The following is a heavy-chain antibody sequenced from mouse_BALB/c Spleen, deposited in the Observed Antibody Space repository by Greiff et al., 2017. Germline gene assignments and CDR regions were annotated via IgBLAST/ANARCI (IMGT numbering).Heavy chain of an antibody. CDR3: ARADYGSREAFDY. D-gene: IGHD1-1*01. V-gene: IGHV14-3*02. J-gene: IGHJ2*01. CDR2: IDPANGNT. CDR1: GFNIKDTY. Sequence: EVQLQQSGAELVKPGASVKLSCTASGFNIKDTYMHWVKQRPEQGLEWIGRIDPANGNTKYDPKFQGKATITADTSSNTAYLQLSSLTSEDTAVYYCARADYGSREAFDYWGQGTTLTVSS.